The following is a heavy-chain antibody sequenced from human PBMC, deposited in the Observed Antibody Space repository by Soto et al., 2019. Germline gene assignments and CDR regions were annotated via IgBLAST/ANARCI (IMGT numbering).Heavy chain of an antibody. J-gene: IGHJ4*02. CDR2: IFATSTTI. Sequence: EVQLVESGGGLVQPGGSLRLSCVASGFTFSSYSMVWVRQAPGKGLEWISYIFATSTTIYYADSVKGRFTVSRDNTQNSLFLLMNSLRAEDTAIYYCARDKDWAFDYWGQGTLVTVP. V-gene: IGHV3-48*04. CDR3: ARDKDWAFDY. CDR1: GFTFSSYS. D-gene: IGHD3-9*01.